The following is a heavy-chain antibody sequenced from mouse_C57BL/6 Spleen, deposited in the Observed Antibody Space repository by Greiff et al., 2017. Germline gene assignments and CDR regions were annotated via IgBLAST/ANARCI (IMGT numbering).Heavy chain of an antibody. V-gene: IGHV5-4*01. J-gene: IGHJ2*01. CDR2: ISDGGSYT. CDR1: GFTFSSYA. D-gene: IGHD2-1*01. Sequence: EVQLVESGGGLVKPGGSLKLSCAASGFTFSSYAMSWVRQTPEKGLEWVATISDGGSYTYYPDNVKGRFTISRDNAKNNQYLQMSHLKSEDTAMYYCAREGNFDFCCWGQSTTLSVAS. CDR3: AREGNFDFCC.